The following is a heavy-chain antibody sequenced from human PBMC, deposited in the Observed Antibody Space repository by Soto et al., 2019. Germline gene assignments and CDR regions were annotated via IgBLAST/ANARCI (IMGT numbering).Heavy chain of an antibody. D-gene: IGHD2-15*01. CDR2: IYYSGST. Sequence: PSETLSLTCTVSGGSISSYYWIWIRQPPGKGLEWIGYIYYSGSTNYNPSLKSRVTISVDTSKNQFSLKLSSVTAADTAVYYCARGYCSGGSCYRFNFDYWGQGTLVTVSS. CDR1: GGSISSYY. J-gene: IGHJ4*02. CDR3: ARGYCSGGSCYRFNFDY. V-gene: IGHV4-59*08.